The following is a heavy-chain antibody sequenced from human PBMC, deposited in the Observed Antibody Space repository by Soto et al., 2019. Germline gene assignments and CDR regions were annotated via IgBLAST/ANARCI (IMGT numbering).Heavy chain of an antibody. Sequence: GGSLRLSCVGSGFTFSGHWMSWVRQAPGKGPEWVANMNGGGGDTYYADSVKGRFTISRDNSKNTLYLQMNSLRAEDTAIYYCAKEGASSWYFFDYWRQGTLVTVSS. J-gene: IGHJ4*02. CDR2: MNGGGGDT. CDR3: AKEGASSWYFFDY. V-gene: IGHV3-23*01. D-gene: IGHD6-13*01. CDR1: GFTFSGHW.